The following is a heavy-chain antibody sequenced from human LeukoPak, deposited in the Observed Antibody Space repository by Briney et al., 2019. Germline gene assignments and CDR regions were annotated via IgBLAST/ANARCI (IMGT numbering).Heavy chain of an antibody. CDR1: GFTFSSYG. J-gene: IGHJ6*02. D-gene: IGHD6-19*01. V-gene: IGHV3-33*08. Sequence: PGGSLRLSCEASGFTFSSYGMSWVRQAPGKGLEWVAVIWYDGSNKYYADSVKGRFTISRDSSKNTLYLQMNSLRAEDTAVYYCARVSNSGWYSGYGMDVWGQGTTVTVSS. CDR2: IWYDGSNK. CDR3: ARVSNSGWYSGYGMDV.